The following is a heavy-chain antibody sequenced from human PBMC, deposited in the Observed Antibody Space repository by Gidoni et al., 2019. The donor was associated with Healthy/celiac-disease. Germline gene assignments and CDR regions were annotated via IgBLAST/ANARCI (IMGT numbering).Heavy chain of an antibody. CDR2: IIPIFGTA. V-gene: IGHV1-69*01. Sequence: QVQLVQSGAEVKTPGSSVKVSCKASGGTFSSYAISWVRQAPGQGIEWMGGIIPIFGTANYAQKFQGRVTITADESTSTAYMELSSLRSEDTAVYYCARDLPHAYCGGDCGSRYFDYWGQGTLVTVSS. CDR1: GGTFSSYA. CDR3: ARDLPHAYCGGDCGSRYFDY. D-gene: IGHD2-21*02. J-gene: IGHJ4*02.